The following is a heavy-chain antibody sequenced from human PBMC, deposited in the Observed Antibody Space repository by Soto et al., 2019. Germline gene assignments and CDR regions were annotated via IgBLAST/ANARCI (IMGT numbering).Heavy chain of an antibody. J-gene: IGHJ5*02. Sequence: SETLSLTCTFSVGSISSSSYYCGWIRQPPWKGLEWIGSIYYSGSTYYNPSLKSRVTISVDTSKNQFSLKLSSVTAADTAVCYCARQPRLQKLEMDWFEPWGQGTLVTVSS. V-gene: IGHV4-39*01. CDR3: ARQPRLQKLEMDWFEP. CDR2: IYYSGST. CDR1: VGSISSSSYY. D-gene: IGHD5-18*01.